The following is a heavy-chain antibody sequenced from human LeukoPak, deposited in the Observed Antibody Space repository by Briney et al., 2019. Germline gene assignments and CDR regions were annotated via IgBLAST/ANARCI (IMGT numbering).Heavy chain of an antibody. CDR3: ARAPYYYGSGRAPPFNV. D-gene: IGHD3-10*01. CDR1: GGSFSGYY. J-gene: IGHJ6*02. Sequence: PSETLSLTCAVYGGSFSGYYWSWIRQPPGKGLEWIGEINHSGSTNYNPSLKSRVTISVDTSKNQFSLTLSSVTAADTAVYYCARAPYYYGSGRAPPFNVWGQGTTVTVSS. V-gene: IGHV4-34*01. CDR2: INHSGST.